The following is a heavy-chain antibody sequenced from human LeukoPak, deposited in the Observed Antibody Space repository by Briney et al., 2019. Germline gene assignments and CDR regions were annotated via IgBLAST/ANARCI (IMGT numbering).Heavy chain of an antibody. D-gene: IGHD3-3*01. Sequence: GESLRLSCAASGFTFSSYMMTWVRQAPGKGLEWVANIKPDGGEKFYVDSVRGRFTISRDNAKNSLYLQMNSLRAEDTAVYYCASGSLWSGYRFDYWGQGTLVTVSS. CDR1: GFTFSSYM. CDR2: IKPDGGEK. CDR3: ASGSLWSGYRFDY. V-gene: IGHV3-7*01. J-gene: IGHJ4*02.